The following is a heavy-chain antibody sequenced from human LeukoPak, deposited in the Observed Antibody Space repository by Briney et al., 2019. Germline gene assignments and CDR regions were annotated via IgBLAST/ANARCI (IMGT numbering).Heavy chain of an antibody. D-gene: IGHD6-19*01. CDR3: AKTTAGYSSGRYPGWPVDY. CDR2: IFGSGGSA. J-gene: IGHJ4*02. V-gene: IGHV3-23*01. CDR1: GFTPSSYA. Sequence: SGGSLRLSCAASGFTPSSYAMYWVHQAPGKGLEWISGIFGSGGSAHYADSVKGRFTISRDNSKNTVYLQMNSLRAEDTAVYYCAKTTAGYSSGRYPGWPVDYWGQGTLVTVSS.